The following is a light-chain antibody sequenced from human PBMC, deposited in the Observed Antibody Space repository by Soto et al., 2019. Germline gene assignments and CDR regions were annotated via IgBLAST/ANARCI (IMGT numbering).Light chain of an antibody. Sequence: EIVLTQSPGTLSLSHAEAASLSCRASQSVGSTYLAWYQQKPGQAPRLLIYGASSRATGIADRFSGSGSGTDFTLTISRLEPEDSAVYYCQQYGDSPWTFGQGTKVDIK. CDR1: QSVGSTY. J-gene: IGKJ1*01. CDR2: GAS. CDR3: QQYGDSPWT. V-gene: IGKV3-20*01.